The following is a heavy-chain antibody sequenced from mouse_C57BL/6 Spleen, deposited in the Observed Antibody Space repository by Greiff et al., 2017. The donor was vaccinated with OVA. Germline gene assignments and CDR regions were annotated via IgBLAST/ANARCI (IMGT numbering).Heavy chain of an antibody. J-gene: IGHJ2*01. V-gene: IGHV1-9*01. CDR1: GYTFTGYW. CDR2: ILPGSGST. CDR3: ASGSYGSYFDY. Sequence: VQLQQSGAELMKPGASVKLSCKATGYTFTGYWIEWVKQRPGHGLEWIGEILPGSGSTNYNGKFKGKATFTADTSSNTAYMQLRSLTTEDSAIYYCASGSYGSYFDYWGQGTTLTVSS. D-gene: IGHD1-1*01.